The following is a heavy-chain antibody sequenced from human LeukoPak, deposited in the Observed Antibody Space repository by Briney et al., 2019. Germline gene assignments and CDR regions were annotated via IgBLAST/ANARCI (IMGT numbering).Heavy chain of an antibody. Sequence: ASVKVSCKASGYTFTSYYMHWVRQAPEQGLEWMGIINPSGGSTSYAQKFQGRVTMTRDTSTSTVYMELSSLRSEDTAVYYCARDLERGATDYWGQGTLVTVSS. V-gene: IGHV1-46*01. J-gene: IGHJ4*02. D-gene: IGHD1-26*01. CDR3: ARDLERGATDY. CDR2: INPSGGST. CDR1: GYTFTSYY.